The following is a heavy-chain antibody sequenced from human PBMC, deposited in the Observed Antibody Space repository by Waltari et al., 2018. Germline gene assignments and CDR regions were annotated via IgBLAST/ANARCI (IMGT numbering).Heavy chain of an antibody. CDR2: IGGRGVSS. Sequence: EVQLLESGGGLVQPGGSLRLSCAAPGFTFSDYAMSWVRQAPGSGLEWVLSIGGRGVSSFYADSVKGRFTISRDNSKNTLYLQMNSLRAEDTAVYYCAKRPARNYYTTTGYYPFDYWGQGTLVTVSS. V-gene: IGHV3-23*01. D-gene: IGHD3-22*01. J-gene: IGHJ4*02. CDR1: GFTFSDYA. CDR3: AKRPARNYYTTTGYYPFDY.